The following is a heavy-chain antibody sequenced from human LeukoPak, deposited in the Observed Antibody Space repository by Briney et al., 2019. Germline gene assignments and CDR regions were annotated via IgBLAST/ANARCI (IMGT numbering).Heavy chain of an antibody. CDR2: IGSYNEYI. V-gene: IGHV3-21*01. J-gene: IGHJ4*02. D-gene: IGHD1-14*01. CDR3: ATYRQSSFDD. CDR1: GFTFSSYN. Sequence: GRSLRLSCAASGFTFSSYNMIWVRQAPGQGLEWVSSIGSYNEYIHYADSVKGRFTISRDDAKNSLYLQMNSLRVEDTAVYYCATYRQSSFDDWGQGTLVTVSS.